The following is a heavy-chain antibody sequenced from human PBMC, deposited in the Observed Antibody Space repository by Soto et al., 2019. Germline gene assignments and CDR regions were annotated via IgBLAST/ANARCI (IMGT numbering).Heavy chain of an antibody. CDR1: GGSISSYY. CDR2: IYYSGST. D-gene: IGHD2-2*01. V-gene: IGHV4-59*01. CDR3: ARGFEVLYSSKRQLLSRPYYFDY. Sequence: SETLSLTCTVSGGSISSYYWSWIRQPPGKGLEWIGYIYYSGSTNYNPSLKSRVTISVDTSKNQFSLKLSSVTAADTAVYYCARGFEVLYSSKRQLLSRPYYFDYWGQGTLVTVSS. J-gene: IGHJ4*02.